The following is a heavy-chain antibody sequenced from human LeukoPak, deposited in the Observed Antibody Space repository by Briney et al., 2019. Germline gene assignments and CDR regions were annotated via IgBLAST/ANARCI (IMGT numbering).Heavy chain of an antibody. CDR1: GYTFISYA. V-gene: IGHV1-18*01. J-gene: IGHJ3*02. CDR2: ISPYNGNT. D-gene: IGHD3-10*01. CDR3: ARCVSMVRGAIRDAFDI. Sequence: GASVKVSCKASGYTFISYAFSWLRQAPGQGLEWMGWISPYNGNTNQAQNVQGRVTMTTDTSTSTAYMELRSLRSDDTAVYYCARCVSMVRGAIRDAFDIWGQGTMVTVSS.